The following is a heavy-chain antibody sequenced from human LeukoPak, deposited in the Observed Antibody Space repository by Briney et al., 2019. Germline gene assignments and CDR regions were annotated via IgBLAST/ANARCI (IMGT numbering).Heavy chain of an antibody. V-gene: IGHV1-18*01. CDR3: ARDYYDSSGYLH. J-gene: IGHJ4*02. D-gene: IGHD3-22*01. CDR2: ISAYNGNT. Sequence: ASVKVSCKASGYTFTSYGISWVRQAPGRGLEWVGWISAYNGNTNYAQKLQGRVTMTTDTSTSTVYMELRSLRSDDTAVYYCARDYYDSSGYLHWGQGTLVTVSP. CDR1: GYTFTSYG.